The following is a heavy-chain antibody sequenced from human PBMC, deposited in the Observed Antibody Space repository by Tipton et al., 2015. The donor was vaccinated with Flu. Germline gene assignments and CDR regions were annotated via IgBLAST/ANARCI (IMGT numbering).Heavy chain of an antibody. V-gene: IGHV4-59*01. Sequence: GLVKPSETLSLSCAVSGGSLDSYYWSWIRQPPGKGLEYIGYIFYSGSTNYNPSLKSRVTISVDTTKNQFSLKLSSVTAADTAVYYCARETGWGYSYASHGPHFDIWGQGTMVIVSS. CDR2: IFYSGST. D-gene: IGHD5-18*01. CDR1: GGSLDSYY. CDR3: ARETGWGYSYASHGPHFDI. J-gene: IGHJ3*02.